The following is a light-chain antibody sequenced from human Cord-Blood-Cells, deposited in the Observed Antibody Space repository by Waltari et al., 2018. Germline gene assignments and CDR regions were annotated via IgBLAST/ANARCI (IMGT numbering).Light chain of an antibody. CDR3: QQRSNWPT. J-gene: IGKJ3*01. CDR2: DAS. Sequence: EIVLTQSPATLSLSPGERATLPCMASQSVSSYLAWYQQKPGQAPRLLIYDASNRATGIPARFSGSGSGTDFTLTISSLEPEDFAVYYCQQRSNWPTFGPGTKVDIK. CDR1: QSVSSY. V-gene: IGKV3-11*01.